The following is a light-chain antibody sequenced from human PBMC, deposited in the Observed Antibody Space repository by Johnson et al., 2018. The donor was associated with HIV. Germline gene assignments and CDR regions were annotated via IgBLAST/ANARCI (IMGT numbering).Light chain of an antibody. CDR3: GTWDSSLSAYV. J-gene: IGLJ1*01. Sequence: QSVLTQPPSVSAAPGQKVTVSCSGSSSNIENNFVSWYQQLPGTGPKILIYEANKRQSGIPDRFSGSKSGTSATRGITGLQTGEEADYYCGTWDSSLSAYVFGTGTKVTVL. V-gene: IGLV1-51*02. CDR2: EAN. CDR1: SSNIENNF.